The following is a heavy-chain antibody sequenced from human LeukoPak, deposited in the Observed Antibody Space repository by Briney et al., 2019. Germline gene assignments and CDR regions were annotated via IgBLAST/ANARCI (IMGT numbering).Heavy chain of an antibody. J-gene: IGHJ4*02. Sequence: GGSLRLSCAASGFTFSSYAMSWVRQAPGKGLEWVSAISGSGGSTYYADSVKGRFTISRDNSKNTLYLQMNSLRAEDTAVYYCTKAALNSLSGWYVPYYFDYWGQGTLVTVSS. D-gene: IGHD6-19*01. CDR2: ISGSGGST. CDR1: GFTFSSYA. CDR3: TKAALNSLSGWYVPYYFDY. V-gene: IGHV3-23*01.